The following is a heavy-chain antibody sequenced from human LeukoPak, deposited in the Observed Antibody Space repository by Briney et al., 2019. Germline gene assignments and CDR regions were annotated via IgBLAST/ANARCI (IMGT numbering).Heavy chain of an antibody. CDR1: GGSISSYY. CDR2: IYYIGST. D-gene: IGHD3-10*01. Sequence: PSETLSLTCTVSGGSISSYYWSWIRQPPGKGLEWIGYIYYIGSTNYNPSLKTRVTISVDTSKNQCSLKLSSVTAADTAVYYCAGSPNGSPRFRAYLDYRGQGTLDTVSS. V-gene: IGHV4-59*01. J-gene: IGHJ4*02. CDR3: AGSPNGSPRFRAYLDY.